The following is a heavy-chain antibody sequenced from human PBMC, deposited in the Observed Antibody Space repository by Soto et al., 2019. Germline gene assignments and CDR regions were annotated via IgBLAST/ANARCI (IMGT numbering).Heavy chain of an antibody. CDR2: IYDTSHT. J-gene: IGHJ3*02. Sequence: WIWLRQRPGKGLEWIGDIYDTSHTYYNPSLKSRVSIFVDTSENHFSLTLRSVTAADTAVYYCARRHDILTGADAYDIWGQGTVVTVAS. V-gene: IGHV4-31*02. CDR3: ARRHDILTGADAYDI. D-gene: IGHD3-9*01.